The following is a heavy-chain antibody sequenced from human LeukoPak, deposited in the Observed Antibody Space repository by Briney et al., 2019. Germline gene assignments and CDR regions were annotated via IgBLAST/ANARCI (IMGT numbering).Heavy chain of an antibody. J-gene: IGHJ4*02. CDR3: ARDKGGRGHYDFWSGYRY. CDR2: TIPIFGTA. CDR1: GATLSSNA. D-gene: IGHD3-3*01. Sequence: SVKSSGKASGATLSSNAIGWFQKAPGQGLNWLEGTIPIFGTANYAQKFQGRVTITADESTSTAYMELSSLRSEDTAVYYCARDKGGRGHYDFWSGYRYWGQGTLVTVSS. V-gene: IGHV1-69*01.